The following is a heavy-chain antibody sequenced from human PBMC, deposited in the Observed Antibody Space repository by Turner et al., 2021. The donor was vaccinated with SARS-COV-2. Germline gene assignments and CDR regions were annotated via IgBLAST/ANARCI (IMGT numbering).Heavy chain of an antibody. V-gene: IGHV1-2*02. Sequence: QVHLVQSGAEVKKPGASVKVSCKASGYTFTGYYMHWVRQAPGQGLEWMGWINPNSGGTNYAQNFQGRVTMTRDTSISTAYMELSRLRSDDTAVYYCARGGLYYYDSSAYYGDAFDIWGQGTMVTVSS. D-gene: IGHD3-22*01. CDR2: INPNSGGT. CDR1: GYTFTGYY. J-gene: IGHJ3*02. CDR3: ARGGLYYYDSSAYYGDAFDI.